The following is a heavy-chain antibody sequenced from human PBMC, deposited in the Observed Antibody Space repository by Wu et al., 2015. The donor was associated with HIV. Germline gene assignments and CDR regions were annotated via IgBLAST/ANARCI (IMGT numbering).Heavy chain of an antibody. V-gene: IGHV1-2*02. D-gene: IGHD1-26*01. CDR1: GYTFTGDY. CDR2: INTYSGDT. J-gene: IGHJ2*01. Sequence: QVQLVQSGAEVKKPGASVKVSCKASGYTFTGDYMHWVRQAPGLGLEWMGWINTYSGDTKYAQKFQGRVTLTTDTSTRTAYMELRSLRSDDTAVYYCARDADGIVGAKIGRYFDVWAVAPGQGLL. CDR3: ARDADGIVGAKIGRYFDV.